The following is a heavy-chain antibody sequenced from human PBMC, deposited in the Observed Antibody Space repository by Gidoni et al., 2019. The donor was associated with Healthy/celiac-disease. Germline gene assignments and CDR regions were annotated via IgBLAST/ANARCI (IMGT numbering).Heavy chain of an antibody. CDR2: IYYSGST. D-gene: IGHD5-18*01. J-gene: IGHJ4*02. CDR3: ARDRDTAMAIDY. Sequence: QVQLQESGRGLVKPSQTLSLTCTVSGRSISSGGYYWSWIRQHPGKGLEWIGYIYYSGSTYYNPSLKSRVTISVDTSKNQFSLKLSSVTAADTAVYYCARDRDTAMAIDYWGQGTLVTVSS. CDR1: GRSISSGGYY. V-gene: IGHV4-31*03.